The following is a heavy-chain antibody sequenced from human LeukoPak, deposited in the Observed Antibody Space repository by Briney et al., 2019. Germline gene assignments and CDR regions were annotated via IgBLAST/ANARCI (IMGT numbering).Heavy chain of an antibody. Sequence: GGSLRLSCAASGFTVSRNYMNWVRQAPGKGLEWVSVIYSGGSTYYADSVKGRFTISRDNSKNTLYLQMNSLRAEDTAVYYCAKAFGDYDDAFDIWGQGTMVTVSS. CDR3: AKAFGDYDDAFDI. J-gene: IGHJ3*02. CDR2: IYSGGST. D-gene: IGHD4-17*01. CDR1: GFTVSRNY. V-gene: IGHV3-53*01.